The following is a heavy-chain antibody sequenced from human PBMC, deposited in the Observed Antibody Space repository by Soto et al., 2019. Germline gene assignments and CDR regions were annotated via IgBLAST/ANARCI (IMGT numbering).Heavy chain of an antibody. CDR1: GYTFTGYY. Sequence: GASVEXSFKASGYTFTGYYMHWLRQAPGQGLEWMGWINPNSGGTNYAQKFQGRVTMTRDTSISTAYMELSRLRSDDTAVYYCASDKNIVIMVYATWFETRGQRPLVTVYS. J-gene: IGHJ5*02. CDR2: INPNSGGT. D-gene: IGHD2-8*01. CDR3: ASDKNIVIMVYATWFET. V-gene: IGHV1-2*02.